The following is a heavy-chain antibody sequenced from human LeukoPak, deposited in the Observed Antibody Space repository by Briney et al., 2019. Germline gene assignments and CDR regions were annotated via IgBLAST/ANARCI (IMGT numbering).Heavy chain of an antibody. V-gene: IGHV1-8*01. Sequence: ASVKLSCKASGYTFTSYDINWVRQATGQGLEWRGGMNPNSGNTGYAQKFQGRVTMTKNTSISAAYMELSSLRSEDTAVYYCARGPDSRNYDFWSGYYFAYYYGMDVWGQGTTVTVSS. D-gene: IGHD3-3*01. CDR2: MNPNSGNT. CDR1: GYTFTSYD. CDR3: ARGPDSRNYDFWSGYYFAYYYGMDV. J-gene: IGHJ6*02.